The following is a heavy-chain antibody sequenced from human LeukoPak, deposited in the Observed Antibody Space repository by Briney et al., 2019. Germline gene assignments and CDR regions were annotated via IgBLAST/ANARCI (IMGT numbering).Heavy chain of an antibody. V-gene: IGHV1-69*04. CDR1: GGTFSSYA. CDR3: ARGTSSRETWYFDL. Sequence: SVKVSCKASGGTFSSYAISWVRQAPGQGLEWMGRIIPIFGIANYAQKFQGRVTITADKSTSTAYMELSSLRSEDTAVYYCARGTSSRETWYFDLWGRGTPVTVSS. CDR2: IIPIFGIA. J-gene: IGHJ2*01. D-gene: IGHD6-13*01.